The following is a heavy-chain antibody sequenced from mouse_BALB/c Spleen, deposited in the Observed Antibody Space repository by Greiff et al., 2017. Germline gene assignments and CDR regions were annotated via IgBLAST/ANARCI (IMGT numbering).Heavy chain of an antibody. CDR1: GFTFSSYG. CDR2: ISSGGSYT. J-gene: IGHJ3*01. V-gene: IGHV5-6*02. Sequence: EVKLVESGGDLVKPGGSLKLSCAASGFTFSSYGMSWVRQTPDKRLEWVATISSGGSYTYYPDSVKGRFTISRDNAKNTLYLQMSSLKSEDTAMYYCARDYYVPFAYWGQGTLVTVSA. CDR3: ARDYYVPFAY. D-gene: IGHD1-1*01.